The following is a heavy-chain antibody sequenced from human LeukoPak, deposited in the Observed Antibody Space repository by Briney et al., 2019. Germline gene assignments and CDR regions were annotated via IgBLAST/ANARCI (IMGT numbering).Heavy chain of an antibody. CDR2: INHDEIV. D-gene: IGHD5-18*01. J-gene: IGHJ4*02. CDR3: ARGGLNSYGYFY. CDR1: GGSFNGYY. Sequence: SETPSLTCAVYGGSFNGYYWSWIRQAPGGRLEWIGEINHDEIVNSNPSLKSRVTMSIDASRSRFSLELTSVTAADTALYYCARGGLNSYGYFYWGQGISVTVSS. V-gene: IGHV4-34*01.